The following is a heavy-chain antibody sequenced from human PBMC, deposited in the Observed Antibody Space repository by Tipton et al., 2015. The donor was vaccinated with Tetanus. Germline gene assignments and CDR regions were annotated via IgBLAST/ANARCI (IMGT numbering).Heavy chain of an antibody. J-gene: IGHJ4*01. CDR2: VDDSGNT. V-gene: IGHV4-34*01. Sequence: GLVKPSKTLSLTCSVSGGYFSGYLWSWIRQPPGKGLEWIGEVDDSGNTNYSPSLKSRVTISLHTSKNEFSLLLSSVTAADTAVYYCARGTGYYWGRVTLVTVSS. D-gene: IGHD1-14*01. CDR1: GGYFSGYL. CDR3: ARGTGYY.